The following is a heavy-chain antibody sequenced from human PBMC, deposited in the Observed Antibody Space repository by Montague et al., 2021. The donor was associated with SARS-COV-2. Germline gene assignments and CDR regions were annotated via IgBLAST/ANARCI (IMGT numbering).Heavy chain of an antibody. CDR3: ARRGYTGSDYFDS. V-gene: IGHV4-38-2*01. CDR2: VYHSGYT. J-gene: IGHJ4*02. CDR1: GFSISSGFY. D-gene: IGHD5-12*01. Sequence: SETLSLTCSVSGFSISSGFYWAWIRQSPGKGPVWISTVYHSGYTHYNPSLMGRVTVSIDTSKNQFSLTVTSVTSADTAVYFCARRGYTGSDYFDSWGQGTLVTVSS.